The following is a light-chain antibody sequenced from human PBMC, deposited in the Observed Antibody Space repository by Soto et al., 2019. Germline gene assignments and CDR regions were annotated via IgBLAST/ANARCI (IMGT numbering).Light chain of an antibody. J-gene: IGLJ2*01. CDR3: SSYTSSSILV. Sequence: QSALTQPASVSGSPGQSITISCTGTSSDVGGYNYVSWYQQHPGKVPKLMIYDVSNRPSGISDRFSGSKSGNTASLTISGLQAEDEADYCCSSYTSSSILVFGGGTKLTVL. V-gene: IGLV2-14*01. CDR2: DVS. CDR1: SSDVGGYNY.